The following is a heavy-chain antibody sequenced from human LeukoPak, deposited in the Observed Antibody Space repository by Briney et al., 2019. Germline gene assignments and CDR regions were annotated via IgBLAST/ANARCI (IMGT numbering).Heavy chain of an antibody. CDR2: IFYSGST. CDR3: ARGGSRQYFQH. CDR1: GGSINSYY. V-gene: IGHV4-59*01. J-gene: IGHJ1*01. Sequence: SETLSLTCTVSGGSINSYYWSWIPQPPGKELEWIGYIFYSGSTNYNPSLMSRVTLSVDTSQNQVSLNVSSATAADTAVYYCARGGSRQYFQHWGQGTLVTVSS.